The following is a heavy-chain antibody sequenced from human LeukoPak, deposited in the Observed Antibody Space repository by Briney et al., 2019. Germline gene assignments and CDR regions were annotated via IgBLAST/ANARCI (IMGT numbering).Heavy chain of an antibody. D-gene: IGHD3-10*01. V-gene: IGHV4-38-2*02. Sequence: SETLSLTCTVSGYSISSGYYWGWIRQPPGKGLEWIGSIYHSGSTYYNPSLKSRVTISVDTSKNQFSLKLSSVTAADTAVYYCARARLLWFGEWSGYFDYWGQGTLVTVSS. CDR1: GYSISSGYY. J-gene: IGHJ4*02. CDR3: ARARLLWFGEWSGYFDY. CDR2: IYHSGST.